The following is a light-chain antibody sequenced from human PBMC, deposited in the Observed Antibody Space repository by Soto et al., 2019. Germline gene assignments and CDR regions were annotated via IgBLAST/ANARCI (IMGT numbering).Light chain of an antibody. Sequence: EIVMTQSPATLSLSPGERATLSCRASQSVSSNLAWYQQKPAQAPRLLIYGASTRAAGIPARFSGSGSGTEFTLTISSLQSEDFAVYYCQQYNNWPPNTFGGGTKVEIK. J-gene: IGKJ4*01. V-gene: IGKV3-15*01. CDR3: QQYNNWPPNT. CDR1: QSVSSN. CDR2: GAS.